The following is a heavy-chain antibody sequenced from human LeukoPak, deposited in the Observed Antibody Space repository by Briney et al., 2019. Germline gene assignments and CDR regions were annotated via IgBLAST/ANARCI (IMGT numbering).Heavy chain of an antibody. Sequence: PGGSLRLSCAASGFTFSSYVMSWVRQAPGKGLEWVSSISGNSGGIYYADSVRGRFTISRENSKNTLYLQMSSLRAEDTAVYYCARVRSRYSGSYHAFDIWGQGTMVTVSS. V-gene: IGHV3-23*01. J-gene: IGHJ3*02. CDR1: GFTFSSYV. CDR2: ISGNSGGI. D-gene: IGHD1-26*01. CDR3: ARVRSRYSGSYHAFDI.